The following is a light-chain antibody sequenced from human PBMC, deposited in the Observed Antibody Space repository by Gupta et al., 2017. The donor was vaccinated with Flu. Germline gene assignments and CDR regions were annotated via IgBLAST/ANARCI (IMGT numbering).Light chain of an antibody. CDR1: SSDIGAYNY. CDR3: MAVSYRNVNTLLL. CDR2: EVS. V-gene: IGLV2-14*01. J-gene: IGLJ3*02. Sequence: ISCTGSSSDIGAYNYDSWYQQHPGKAPRLLIYEVSNRPSGVSIRFSGSKSGNTASLTIAGLQTEDEADYYCMAVSYRNVNTLLLFGGGTRLTVL.